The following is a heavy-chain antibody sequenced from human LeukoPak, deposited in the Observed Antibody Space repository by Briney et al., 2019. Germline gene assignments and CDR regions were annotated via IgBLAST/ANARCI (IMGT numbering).Heavy chain of an antibody. D-gene: IGHD6-19*01. J-gene: IGHJ4*02. CDR1: GYSFTSYW. Sequence: GESLKISCKGSGYSFTSYWIGWVRQMPGKGLECMGIIYPGDSDTRYSPSFQGQVTISADKSISTAYLQWSSLKASDTAMYYCASLRAVAGTPLDYWGQGTLVSVSS. CDR3: ASLRAVAGTPLDY. V-gene: IGHV5-51*01. CDR2: IYPGDSDT.